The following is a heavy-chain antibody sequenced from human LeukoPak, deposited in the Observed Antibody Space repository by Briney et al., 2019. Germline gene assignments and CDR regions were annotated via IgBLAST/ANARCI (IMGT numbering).Heavy chain of an antibody. CDR1: GFTVSSNY. Sequence: GGSLRLSCAASGFTVSSNYMNWVRQAPGKGLEWVSTISSSSSYIYYADSVKGRFTISRDNAKNSLYLQMNSLRAEDTAVYYCARAENYYDSSGPVGYWGQGTLVTVSS. D-gene: IGHD3-22*01. CDR2: ISSSSSYI. J-gene: IGHJ4*02. CDR3: ARAENYYDSSGPVGY. V-gene: IGHV3-21*01.